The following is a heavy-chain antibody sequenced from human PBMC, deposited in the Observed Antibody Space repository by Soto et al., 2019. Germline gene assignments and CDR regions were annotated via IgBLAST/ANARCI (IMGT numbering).Heavy chain of an antibody. V-gene: IGHV4-34*01. CDR3: ATPKHDYSNTFDY. CDR1: GGSFSGYY. J-gene: IGHJ4*02. Sequence: PSETLSLTCAVYGGSFSGYYWSWIRQPPGKGLEWIGEINHSGSTNYNPSLKSRVTISVGTSKNQFSLKLSSVTAADTAVYYCATPKHDYSNTFDYWGQGTLVTVSS. D-gene: IGHD4-4*01. CDR2: INHSGST.